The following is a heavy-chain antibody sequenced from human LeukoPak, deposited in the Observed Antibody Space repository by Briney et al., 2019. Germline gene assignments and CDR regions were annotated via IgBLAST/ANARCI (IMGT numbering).Heavy chain of an antibody. V-gene: IGHV4-34*01. CDR3: ARPPRSVVVTAGNNWFDP. Sequence: PSETLSITCAVYGGSFSGYYWSWIRQPPGKGLEWIGEINHSGRTNYNPSLKSGVTISVDTPQHHFSLKLISVTAADTAVYYCARPPRSVVVTAGNNWFDPWGQGTLVTVSS. CDR1: GGSFSGYY. CDR2: INHSGRT. D-gene: IGHD2-21*02. J-gene: IGHJ5*02.